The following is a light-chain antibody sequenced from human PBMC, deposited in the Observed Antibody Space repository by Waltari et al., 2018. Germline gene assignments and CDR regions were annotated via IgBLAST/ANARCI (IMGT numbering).Light chain of an antibody. CDR2: WAS. J-gene: IGKJ1*01. Sequence: DIVMTQSPDSLAVSLGERPTINCKSSQSVLYSSNNKNYLAWYQQKPGQPPKLLVYWASTRESGVPDRFSGSGSGTDFTLTISSLQAEDVAVYYCQQYYRTPQTFGQGTKVEIK. CDR3: QQYYRTPQT. CDR1: QSVLYSSNNKNY. V-gene: IGKV4-1*01.